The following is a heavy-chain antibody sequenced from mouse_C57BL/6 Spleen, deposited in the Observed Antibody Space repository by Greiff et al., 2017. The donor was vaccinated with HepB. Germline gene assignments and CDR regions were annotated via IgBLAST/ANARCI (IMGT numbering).Heavy chain of an antibody. J-gene: IGHJ2*01. D-gene: IGHD1-1*01. CDR3: ARSSRCGSFGY. CDR2: IYPSRGYN. CDR1: GYTFTSFW. V-gene: IGHV1-7*01. Sequence: QVQLQPSGAELAKPGASVKLSCKASGYTFTSFWMHWVKQRPGQGLEWIGYIYPSRGYNKYNQKFKDKATLTADKSSSTAYMQLSSLTYEDSAVYYCARSSRCGSFGYWGQGTTLTVSS.